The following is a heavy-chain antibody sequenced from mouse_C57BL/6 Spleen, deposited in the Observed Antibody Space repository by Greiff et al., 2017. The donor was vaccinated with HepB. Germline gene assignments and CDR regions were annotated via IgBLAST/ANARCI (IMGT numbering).Heavy chain of an antibody. Sequence: VQLQQSGAELARPGASVKMSCKASGYTFTSYTMHWVKQRPGQGLEWIGYINPSSGYTKYNQKFKDKATLTADKSSSTAYMQLSSLTSEDSAVYYCARGQLRLDWFAYWGQGTLVTVSA. J-gene: IGHJ3*01. CDR2: INPSSGYT. CDR1: GYTFTSYT. D-gene: IGHD3-2*02. V-gene: IGHV1-4*01. CDR3: ARGQLRLDWFAY.